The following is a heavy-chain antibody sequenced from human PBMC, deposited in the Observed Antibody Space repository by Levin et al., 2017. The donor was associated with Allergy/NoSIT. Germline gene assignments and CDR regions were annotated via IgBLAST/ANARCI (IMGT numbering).Heavy chain of an antibody. CDR3: ARSGAYYYGSGSYYLYYYGMDV. J-gene: IGHJ6*02. D-gene: IGHD3-10*01. CDR1: GGSFSGYY. CDR2: INHSGST. Sequence: SETLSLTCAVYGGSFSGYYWSWIRQPPGKGLEWIGEINHSGSTNYNPSLKSRVTISVDTSKNQFSLKLSSVTAADTAVYYCARSGAYYYGSGSYYLYYYGMDVWGQGTTVTVSS. V-gene: IGHV4-34*01.